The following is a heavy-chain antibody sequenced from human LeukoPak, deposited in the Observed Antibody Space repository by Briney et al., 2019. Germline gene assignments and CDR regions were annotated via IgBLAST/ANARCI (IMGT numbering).Heavy chain of an antibody. CDR2: IYHSGST. Sequence: SETLSLTCAVSGYSITSDYYWGWIRQPPGKGLEWIGNIYHSGSTYYNPSLKSRVTISVDTSKNQFSLKLSSVTAADTAVYYCARGSGSHYYGSGSYFNWFDPWGQGTLVTVSS. CDR1: GYSITSDYY. CDR3: ARGSGSHYYGSGSYFNWFDP. D-gene: IGHD3-10*01. J-gene: IGHJ5*02. V-gene: IGHV4-38-2*01.